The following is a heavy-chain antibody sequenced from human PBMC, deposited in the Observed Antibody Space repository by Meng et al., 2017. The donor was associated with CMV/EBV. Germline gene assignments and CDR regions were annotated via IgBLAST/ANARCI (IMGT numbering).Heavy chain of an antibody. Sequence: SCAISGDSVSSNSAAWNWIRQSPSRGLEWLGRTYYRSKWYNDYAVSVKSRITINPDTSKNQFSPQLNSVTPEDTAVYYCARNTYYYDSSGYYLFPDAFDIWGQGTMVTVSS. V-gene: IGHV6-1*01. CDR1: GDSVSSNSAA. D-gene: IGHD3-22*01. CDR3: ARNTYYYDSSGYYLFPDAFDI. J-gene: IGHJ3*02. CDR2: TYYRSKWYN.